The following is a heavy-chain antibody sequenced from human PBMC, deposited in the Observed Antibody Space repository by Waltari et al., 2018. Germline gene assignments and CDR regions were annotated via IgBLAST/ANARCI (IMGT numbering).Heavy chain of an antibody. Sequence: QVQLVQSGAEVKKPGASVKVCCKASGYTFTGYYMHWVRQAPGQGLAWMRESKPNVGGKNCEQTFQGRLTMTSDTASSTGSVELSRLRSDYTAVYYCARGSDYYDSRGYPARLQAVGDYWGQGTLVTVSS. D-gene: IGHD3-22*01. J-gene: IGHJ4*02. CDR2: SKPNVGGK. CDR1: GYTFTGYY. V-gene: IGHV1-2*02. CDR3: ARGSDYYDSRGYPARLQAVGDY.